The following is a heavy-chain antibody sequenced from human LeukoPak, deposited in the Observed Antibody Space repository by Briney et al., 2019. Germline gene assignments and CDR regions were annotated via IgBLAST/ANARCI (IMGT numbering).Heavy chain of an antibody. D-gene: IGHD4-23*01. CDR2: ISGSGGIR. CDR3: ARVAAGYSVNYFDY. Sequence: GGSLRLSCAASGFTFSSYAMSWVRQGPGKGLEWVSEISGSGGIRYYADSVKGRFTISRDNVENSLYLQMNSLRDEDTAVYYCARVAAGYSVNYFDYWGQGTLVTVSS. J-gene: IGHJ4*02. V-gene: IGHV3-48*02. CDR1: GFTFSSYA.